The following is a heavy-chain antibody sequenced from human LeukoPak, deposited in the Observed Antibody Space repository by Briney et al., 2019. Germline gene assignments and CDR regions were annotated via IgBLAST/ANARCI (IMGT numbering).Heavy chain of an antibody. V-gene: IGHV1-18*01. CDR2: ISAYNGNT. CDR1: GYTFTSYG. Sequence: ASVKVSCKAPGYTFTSYGISWVRQAPGQGLEWMGWISAYNGNTNYAQKLQGRVTMTTDTSTSTAYMELRSLRSDDTAVYYCARDRGVTIFGVGGDYWGQGTLVTVSS. J-gene: IGHJ4*02. D-gene: IGHD3-3*01. CDR3: ARDRGVTIFGVGGDY.